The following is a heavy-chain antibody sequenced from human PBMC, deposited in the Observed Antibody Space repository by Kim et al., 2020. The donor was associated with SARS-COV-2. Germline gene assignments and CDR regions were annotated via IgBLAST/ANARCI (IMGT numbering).Heavy chain of an antibody. D-gene: IGHD2-2*01. CDR1: GGSISSSNW. V-gene: IGHV4-4*02. Sequence: SETLSLTCAVSGGSISSSNWWSWVRQPPGKGLEWIGEIYHSGSTNYNPSLKSRVTISVDKSKNQFSLKLSSVTAADTAVYYCARDQYCSSTSCPSYYYGMDVWGQGTTVTVSS. CDR3: ARDQYCSSTSCPSYYYGMDV. J-gene: IGHJ6*02. CDR2: IYHSGST.